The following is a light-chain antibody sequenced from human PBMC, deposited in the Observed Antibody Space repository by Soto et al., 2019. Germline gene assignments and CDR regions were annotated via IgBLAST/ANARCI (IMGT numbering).Light chain of an antibody. Sequence: DIQMTQSPSTLSASVGDRVTITCRASQDIRNWLAWYQQKAGKAPQLLIFDASNLESGVPPRFSGSGSGTEFTLTISGLQPEDFVTYYCQQYHSFSPWTFGQGTKVEIK. CDR2: DAS. CDR1: QDIRNW. V-gene: IGKV1-5*01. CDR3: QQYHSFSPWT. J-gene: IGKJ1*01.